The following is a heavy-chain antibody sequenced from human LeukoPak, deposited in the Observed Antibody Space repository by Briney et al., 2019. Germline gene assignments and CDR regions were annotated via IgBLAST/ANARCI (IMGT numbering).Heavy chain of an antibody. D-gene: IGHD6-13*01. J-gene: IGHJ5*02. V-gene: IGHV4-59*08. CDR2: IYYSGST. CDR3: ARHERIAAAGRPTYP. CDR1: GGSISSYY. Sequence: SETLSLTCTVSGGSISSYYWSWIRQPPGKGLEWIGYIYYSGSTNYNPSLKSRVTISVDTSKNQFPLKLSSVTAADTAVYYCARHERIAAAGRPTYPWGQGTLVTVSS.